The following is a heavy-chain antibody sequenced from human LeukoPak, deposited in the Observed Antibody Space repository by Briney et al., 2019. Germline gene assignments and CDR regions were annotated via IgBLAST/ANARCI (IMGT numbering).Heavy chain of an antibody. CDR1: GGSISSYY. Sequence: SETLSLTCTVSGGSISSYYWSWIRQPAGKGLEWIGRIYTSGSTNYNPSLKSRVTMSVDTSKNQFSRKLSSVTAADTAVYYCARDRDSSGYYYVRAFDIWGQGTMVTVSS. J-gene: IGHJ3*02. V-gene: IGHV4-4*07. CDR3: ARDRDSSGYYYVRAFDI. CDR2: IYTSGST. D-gene: IGHD3-22*01.